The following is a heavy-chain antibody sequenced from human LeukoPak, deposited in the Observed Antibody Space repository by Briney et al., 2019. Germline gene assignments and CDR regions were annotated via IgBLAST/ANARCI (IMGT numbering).Heavy chain of an antibody. D-gene: IGHD3-10*01. CDR3: ASGRSGGGSGSYFNYRLYYFDF. V-gene: IGHV4-34*01. CDR1: GGSFSGYY. Sequence: PSETLSLTCAVYGGSFSGYYWSWIRQPPGKGLEWIGEINHSGSTNYNPSLKSRVTISLDTSKNQFSLKLTSVTAAGTALYYCASGRSGGGSGSYFNYRLYYFDFWGQGTLVTVSS. J-gene: IGHJ4*02. CDR2: INHSGST.